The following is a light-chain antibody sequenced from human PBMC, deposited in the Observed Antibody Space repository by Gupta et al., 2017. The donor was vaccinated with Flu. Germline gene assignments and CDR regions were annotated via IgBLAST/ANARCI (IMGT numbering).Light chain of an antibody. Sequence: DIVLTQSPGTLSLSPGERATLSCRASQSVSSNYLAWYQQKPGQAPRLHIYDASNRAAGIADRFSGSGSGTDFTLTISRLEPEDFAVYYCQQYGSSPRTFGQGTKVEIK. CDR3: QQYGSSPRT. J-gene: IGKJ1*01. CDR1: QSVSSNY. CDR2: DAS. V-gene: IGKV3-20*01.